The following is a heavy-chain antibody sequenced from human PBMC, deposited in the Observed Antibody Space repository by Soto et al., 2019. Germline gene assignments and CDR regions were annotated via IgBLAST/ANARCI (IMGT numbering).Heavy chain of an antibody. D-gene: IGHD5-18*01. V-gene: IGHV4-30-4*01. CDR3: ASNSYGYTFYDH. CDR2: IYYSGST. CDR1: GGSISSGDYY. J-gene: IGHJ4*02. Sequence: QVQLQESGPGLVKPSQTLSLTCTVSGGSISSGDYYWSWIRQPPGKGLEWIGYIYYSGSTYYNPSPTGRVTISVDTSKNQFSLKLSSVTAADTAVYYCASNSYGYTFYDHWGQGTLVTVSS.